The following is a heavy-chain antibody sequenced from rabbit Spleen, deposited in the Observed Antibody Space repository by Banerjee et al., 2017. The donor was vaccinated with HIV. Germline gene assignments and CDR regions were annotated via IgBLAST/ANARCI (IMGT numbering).Heavy chain of an antibody. CDR3: VREAGYGGHGDANL. V-gene: IGHV1S45*01. Sequence: QEQLVESGGGLVQHEGAPTLTCRASGFSFTGGHGMRWVRQAPGKGLEWIACIYGGSRGYTYYASCAKGRFTISSHNAQNTLYLQLNSLTAADTATYFCVREAGYGGHGDANLWGPGTLVTVS. D-gene: IGHD4-2*01. CDR2: IYGGSRGYT. J-gene: IGHJ4*01. CDR1: GFSFTGGHG.